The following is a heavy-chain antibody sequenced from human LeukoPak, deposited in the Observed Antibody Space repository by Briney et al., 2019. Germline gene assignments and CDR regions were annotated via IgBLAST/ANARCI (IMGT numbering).Heavy chain of an antibody. D-gene: IGHD3-22*01. CDR3: AKDYSDSSGYFRVPHVFDF. Sequence: GGSLRLSCAASGFTFSSYGMHWVRQAPGKGLEGVAFIRYDRRNQYYADSVKGRFTISRDNSKNTLYPQMNSLIAEDTAVYYCAKDYSDSSGYFRVPHVFDFWGQGTLVTVSS. CDR2: IRYDRRNQ. V-gene: IGHV3-30*02. CDR1: GFTFSSYG. J-gene: IGHJ4*02.